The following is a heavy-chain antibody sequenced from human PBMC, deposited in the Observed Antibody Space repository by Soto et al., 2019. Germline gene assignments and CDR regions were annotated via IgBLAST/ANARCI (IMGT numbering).Heavy chain of an antibody. Sequence: QVQLVQSGAEVKKPGASVKVSCKASGYRFTHYGISWVRQAPGKGLEWMGRISAYSGDTNYAQKFQGRVSMTTDTSTSTAYMELRSLRSDDTAVYYCARAGFLVVPTATVGTFDIWGQGTMVTVSS. CDR2: ISAYSGDT. J-gene: IGHJ3*02. CDR3: ARAGFLVVPTATVGTFDI. CDR1: GYRFTHYG. D-gene: IGHD2-2*01. V-gene: IGHV1-18*01.